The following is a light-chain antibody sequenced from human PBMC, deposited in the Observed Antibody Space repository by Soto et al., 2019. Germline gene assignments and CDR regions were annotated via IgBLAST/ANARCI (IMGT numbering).Light chain of an antibody. V-gene: IGKV1-5*03. CDR3: QQYLNYPIT. J-gene: IGKJ5*01. CDR1: QSIGVW. Sequence: DIQMTQSPSTLSASVGDRVTMXXRASQSIGVWLSWYQQKPGKAPKXVISKGSSLESGVPSRFSGSGSGREFTLTISSLQPDDFATYYCQQYLNYPITFGQGTRLEIK. CDR2: KGS.